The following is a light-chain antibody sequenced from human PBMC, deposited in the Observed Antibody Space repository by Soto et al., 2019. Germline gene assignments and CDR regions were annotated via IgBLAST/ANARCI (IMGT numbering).Light chain of an antibody. J-gene: IGLJ2*01. CDR1: SSDFASYNF. CDR3: SSYTTTSTLII. Sequence: QSALTQPASVSGSPGQSITISCTGTSSDFASYNFVSWYQHYPGKAPKLIIYVVSNRPSGVSNRFSGSKSGNTASLTISGLQTEDEADYYCSSYTTTSTLIIFGGGTKLTVL. V-gene: IGLV2-14*01. CDR2: VVS.